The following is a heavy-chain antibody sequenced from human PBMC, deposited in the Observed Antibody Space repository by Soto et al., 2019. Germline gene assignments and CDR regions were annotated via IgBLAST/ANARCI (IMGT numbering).Heavy chain of an antibody. CDR3: PEGRGVCHMCDGNYNFWLDV. CDR1: GFTFGNYG. Sequence: QVQLVESGGGVVQPGRSLRLSCAASGFTFGNYGMQRVRQPPGKGLEWMSSIFYDGSDKYYADPVKGRFSNSRYGEQEKTELQVECRRWGQGAAWSCPEGRGVCHMCDGNYNFWLDVGD. CDR2: IFYDGSDK. D-gene: IGHD3-22*01. J-gene: IGHJ6*02. V-gene: IGHV3-30*18.